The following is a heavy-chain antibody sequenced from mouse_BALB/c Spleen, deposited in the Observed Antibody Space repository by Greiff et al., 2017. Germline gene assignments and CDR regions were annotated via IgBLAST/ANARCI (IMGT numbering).Heavy chain of an antibody. D-gene: IGHD1-3*01. CDR3: TGDNYFDV. V-gene: IGHV1-15*01. J-gene: IGHJ1*01. CDR1: GYTFTDYE. CDR2: IDPETGGT. Sequence: VQLQQSGAELVRPGASVTLSCKASGYTFTDYEMHWVKQTPVHGLEWIGAIDPETGGTAYNQKFKGKATLTADKSSSTAYMELRSLTSEDSAVYYCTGDNYFDVWGAGTTVTVSS.